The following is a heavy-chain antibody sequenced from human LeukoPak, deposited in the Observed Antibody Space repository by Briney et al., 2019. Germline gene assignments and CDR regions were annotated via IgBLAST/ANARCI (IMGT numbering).Heavy chain of an antibody. CDR2: ISGSGGST. V-gene: IGHV3-23*01. J-gene: IGHJ5*02. Sequence: GGSLRLSCAASGFTFDNFAMNWVRQAPGKGLEWVSGISGSGGSTYYIDSVKGRFIISRYNSKNTLYLQMNSVSAEDTAVYYCAKDWAYYHLWDRYYRNWFDPWGQGTLVIVSS. D-gene: IGHD3-3*02. CDR1: GFTFDNFA. CDR3: AKDWAYYHLWDRYYRNWFDP.